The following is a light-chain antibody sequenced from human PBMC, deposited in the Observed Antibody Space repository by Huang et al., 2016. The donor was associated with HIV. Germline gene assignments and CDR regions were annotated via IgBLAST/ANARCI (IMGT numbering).Light chain of an antibody. CDR2: VAS. V-gene: IGKV3-20*01. CDR3: QHYGTSPQT. Sequence: EIVLTQSPGTLSLSPGEGATLSCRASQSINNNYLAWFQQKPGQPPRLLIYVASSRATGVPDRFTGSGYGTDFNLTISRLETEDFAMYFCQHYGTSPQTFGQGTKLEIK. J-gene: IGKJ2*01. CDR1: QSINNNY.